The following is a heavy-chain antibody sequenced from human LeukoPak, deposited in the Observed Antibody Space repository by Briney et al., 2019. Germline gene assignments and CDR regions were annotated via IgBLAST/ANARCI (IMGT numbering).Heavy chain of an antibody. J-gene: IGHJ5*02. V-gene: IGHV1-2*02. D-gene: IGHD1/OR15-1a*01. CDR2: INPNSGGA. CDR1: GYTFYVYS. CDR3: ARDRVGTNSNWFDP. Sequence: ASVKVSSKASGYTFYVYSTHWVRQAPGQGLEWMGWINPNSGGANYAQKFQGRVTLTRDTSINTDYMELSNLRSDDTAVYHCARDRVGTNSNWFDPWGQGTLVIVSS.